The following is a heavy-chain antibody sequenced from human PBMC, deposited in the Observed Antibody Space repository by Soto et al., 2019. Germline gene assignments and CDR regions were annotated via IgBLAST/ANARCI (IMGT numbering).Heavy chain of an antibody. J-gene: IGHJ2*01. V-gene: IGHV1-8*01. D-gene: IGHD3-22*01. Sequence: QVQLVQSGAEVKKPGASVKVSCKASGYTFTSYDINWVRQATGQGLEWMGWMNPNSGNTGYAQKFQGRVTMTRNTSISTAYMELSSLRSEDTAVYYCARGSRRGYYDSSGYYRHWYFDLWGRGTLVTVSS. CDR3: ARGSRRGYYDSSGYYRHWYFDL. CDR1: GYTFTSYD. CDR2: MNPNSGNT.